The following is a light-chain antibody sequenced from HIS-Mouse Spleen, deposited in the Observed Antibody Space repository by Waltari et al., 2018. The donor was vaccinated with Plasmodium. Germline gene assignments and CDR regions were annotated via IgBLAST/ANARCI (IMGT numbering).Light chain of an antibody. Sequence: EILITQSPATLSVSPGERATLSCRASQRFSSNLAWYQQKPGQAPRLLIYGASTRATGIPARFSGSGSGTEFTLTISSMQSEDFAVYYCQQYNNWPPTFGQGTKVEIK. J-gene: IGKJ1*01. CDR2: GAS. V-gene: IGKV3-15*01. CDR1: QRFSSN. CDR3: QQYNNWPPT.